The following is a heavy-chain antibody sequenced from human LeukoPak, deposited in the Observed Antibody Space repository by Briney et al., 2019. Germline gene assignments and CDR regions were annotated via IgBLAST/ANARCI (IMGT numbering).Heavy chain of an antibody. V-gene: IGHV3-48*04. Sequence: GGSLRLSCAASGFTFSSYSMNWVRQAPGKGLEWVSYISSSSSTIYYADSVKGRFTISRDNAKNSLYLQMNSLRVGDTAMYYCARVGEGELGNWFDPWGQGTLVTVSS. CDR1: GFTFSSYS. CDR3: ARVGEGELGNWFDP. J-gene: IGHJ5*02. CDR2: ISSSSSTI. D-gene: IGHD3-10*01.